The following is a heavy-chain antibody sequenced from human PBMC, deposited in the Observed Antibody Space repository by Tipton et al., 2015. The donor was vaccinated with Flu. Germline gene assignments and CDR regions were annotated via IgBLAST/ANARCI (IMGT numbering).Heavy chain of an antibody. Sequence: TLSLTCTVSSGSVSSRNWWTWVRQAPGKGPEWIAKVYHDGTTGYSPSLRSRVTISIDKSKIHFSLKLTSVTAADTALYYCARGEAVSGWSRFDYWGQGILVTVSS. CDR3: ARGEAVSGWSRFDY. CDR2: VYHDGTT. V-gene: IGHV4-4*02. CDR1: SGSVSSRNW. J-gene: IGHJ4*02. D-gene: IGHD6-19*01.